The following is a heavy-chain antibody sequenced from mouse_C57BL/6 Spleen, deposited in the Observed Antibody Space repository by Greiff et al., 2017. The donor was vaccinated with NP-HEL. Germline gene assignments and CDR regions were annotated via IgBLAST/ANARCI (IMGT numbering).Heavy chain of an antibody. CDR1: GFSLTSYG. Sequence: QVQLQQSGPGLVQPSQSLSITCTVSGFSLTSYGVHWVRQSPGKGLEWLGVIWSGGSTDYNAAFISRLSISKDNSKSQVFFKMNSLQADDTAIYYCARNYDNQWYFDVWGTGTTVTVSS. CDR2: IWSGGST. CDR3: ARNYDNQWYFDV. V-gene: IGHV2-2*01. J-gene: IGHJ1*03. D-gene: IGHD2-12*01.